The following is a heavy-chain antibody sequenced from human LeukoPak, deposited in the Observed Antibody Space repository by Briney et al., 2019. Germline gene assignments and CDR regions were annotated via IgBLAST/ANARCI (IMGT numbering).Heavy chain of an antibody. Sequence: GGSLRLSCAASRFTFSDHYMDWVRQAPGKGLEWVGRIRNKANSDTTEYAASVKGRFTISRDDSNNPLYLQMNSLRTEDTAVYYCASCCSSSEYFYFMDVWGTGTTVTVSS. D-gene: IGHD2-2*01. J-gene: IGHJ6*03. V-gene: IGHV3-72*01. CDR3: ASCCSSSEYFYFMDV. CDR1: RFTFSDHY. CDR2: IRNKANSDTT.